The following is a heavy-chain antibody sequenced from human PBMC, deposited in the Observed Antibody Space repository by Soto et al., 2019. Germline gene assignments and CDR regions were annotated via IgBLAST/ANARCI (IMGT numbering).Heavy chain of an antibody. V-gene: IGHV3-30*04. D-gene: IGHD1-26*01. Sequence: GGSLRLSCAASGFTFSSYAMHWVRQAPGKGLEWVAVISYDGSNKYYADSVKGRFTISRDNSKNTLYLQMNSLRAEDTAVYYCARDRVGASEFDYWGQGTLVTVSS. CDR1: GFTFSSYA. CDR3: ARDRVGASEFDY. J-gene: IGHJ4*02. CDR2: ISYDGSNK.